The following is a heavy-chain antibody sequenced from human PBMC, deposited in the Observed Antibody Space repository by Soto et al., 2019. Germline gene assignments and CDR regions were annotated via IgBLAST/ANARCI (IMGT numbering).Heavy chain of an antibody. CDR2: ISPHNDNT. CDR3: ARGVSGYPVDR. Sequence: QVQLVQSGAEVKKPGASVKVSCKASGYTFTDYGITWVRQAPGQGLEWMGWISPHNDNTDYAQKFQGRVTMTTDAATTTAYMELRSLRSDDTAVFYCARGVSGYPVDRWGQGTLVTVSS. J-gene: IGHJ5*02. CDR1: GYTFTDYG. V-gene: IGHV1-18*01. D-gene: IGHD3-3*01.